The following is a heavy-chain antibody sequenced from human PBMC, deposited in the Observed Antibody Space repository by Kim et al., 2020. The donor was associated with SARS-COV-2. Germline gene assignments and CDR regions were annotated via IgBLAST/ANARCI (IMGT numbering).Heavy chain of an antibody. CDR2: T. Sequence: TKYAQKFQERVIITRDMSTSTAYMELSSLRSEDTALYYCAAGTGYYSPDYWGQGTLVTVSS. D-gene: IGHD3-22*01. J-gene: IGHJ4*02. V-gene: IGHV1-58*01. CDR3: AAGTGYYSPDY.